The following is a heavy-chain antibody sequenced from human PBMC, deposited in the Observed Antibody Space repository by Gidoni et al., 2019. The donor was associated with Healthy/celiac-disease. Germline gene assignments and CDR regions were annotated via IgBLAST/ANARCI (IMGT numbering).Heavy chain of an antibody. Sequence: QVQLQESGPGLVKPSQTLSLTCTVSGGSISSGGYYWSWIRQHPGKGLEWIGYIYYSGSTYYNPSLKSRVTISVDTSKNQFSLKLSSVTAADTAVYYCARDREVAAAGKYYYYYYGMDVWGQGTTVTVSS. V-gene: IGHV4-31*03. D-gene: IGHD6-13*01. CDR2: IYYSGST. CDR1: GGSISSGGYY. CDR3: ARDREVAAAGKYYYYYYGMDV. J-gene: IGHJ6*02.